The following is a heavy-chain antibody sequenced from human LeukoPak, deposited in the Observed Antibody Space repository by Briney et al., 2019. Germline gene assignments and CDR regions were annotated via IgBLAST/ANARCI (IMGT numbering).Heavy chain of an antibody. Sequence: SETLSLTCTVSGGSVSSHYWNWIRQPARKGLEWIGRIYNSGTTNYNPSLESRVTISIDRSKNQFSLKLTSVTAADTAVYYCANSISMDFEYWGQGTLVTVSS. CDR3: ANSISMDFEY. V-gene: IGHV4-4*07. D-gene: IGHD2/OR15-2a*01. CDR1: GGSVSSHY. J-gene: IGHJ4*02. CDR2: IYNSGTT.